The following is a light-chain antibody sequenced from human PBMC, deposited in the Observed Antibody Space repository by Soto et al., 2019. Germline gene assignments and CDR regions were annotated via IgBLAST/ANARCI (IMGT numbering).Light chain of an antibody. CDR3: SSYTSSSTLYV. Sequence: QSVLTQPASVSGSPGQSITISCTGTSSDIGGYNYVSWYQQHPGKAPKLMIYDVSNRPSGVSYRFSGSKSGNTASLTISGFQAEDEADYYCSSYTSSSTLYVFGTGTKVTVL. CDR2: DVS. V-gene: IGLV2-14*01. CDR1: SSDIGGYNY. J-gene: IGLJ1*01.